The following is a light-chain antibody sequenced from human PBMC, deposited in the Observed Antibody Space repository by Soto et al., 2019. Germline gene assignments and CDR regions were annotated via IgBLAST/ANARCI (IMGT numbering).Light chain of an antibody. CDR1: QSVSSSY. Sequence: EIVLTQSPGTLSLSPGERATLSCRASQSVSSSYLAWYQQKPGQAPRLLIYDASSRATGIPDRFSGRRSGTDFTLTISRLEPEDFAVYYCQQYGSSPMYTFGQGTKLEIK. J-gene: IGKJ2*01. V-gene: IGKV3-20*01. CDR2: DAS. CDR3: QQYGSSPMYT.